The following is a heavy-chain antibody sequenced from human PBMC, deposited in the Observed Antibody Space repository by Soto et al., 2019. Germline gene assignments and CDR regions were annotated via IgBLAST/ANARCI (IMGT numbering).Heavy chain of an antibody. D-gene: IGHD6-19*01. CDR3: ARYSSAWGL. J-gene: IGHJ4*02. Sequence: EEHLVESGGGLVQPGGSLRLSCAASGFTFSTYLMSWVRQAPGKGLEWVANIKYDGSETYYVDSVKGRFTISRDNAKNSLYLQMNSRRGEDTAVYYCARYSSAWGLWGQGTLVTVSS. CDR2: IKYDGSET. CDR1: GFTFSTYL. V-gene: IGHV3-7*01.